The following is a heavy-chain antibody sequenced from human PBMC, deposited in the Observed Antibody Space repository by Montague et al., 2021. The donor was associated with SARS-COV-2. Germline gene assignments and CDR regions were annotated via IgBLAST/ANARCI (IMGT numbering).Heavy chain of an antibody. CDR2: IYYSGST. Sequence: SETLSPTRTVSGGSISSSSYYWGWIRQPPGKGLEWIGTIYYSGSTYYXPSLKSRVTISVDTSKNQFSLKLSSVTAADTAVYYCARGWFSPMLVVVIRGPFDYWGQGALVTVSS. CDR3: ARGWFSPMLVVVIRGPFDY. V-gene: IGHV4-39*07. CDR1: GGSISSSSYY. D-gene: IGHD3-22*01. J-gene: IGHJ4*02.